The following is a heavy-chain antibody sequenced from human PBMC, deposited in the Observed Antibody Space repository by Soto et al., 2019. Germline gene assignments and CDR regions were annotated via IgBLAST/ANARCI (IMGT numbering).Heavy chain of an antibody. CDR1: GYSFTSYW. D-gene: IGHD3-10*01. Sequence: GESLKISCKGSGYSFTSYWIGWVRQMPGKGLEWMGRIDPSDSYTNYSPSFQGHVTISADKSISTAYLQWSSLKASDTAMYYCASRGITMVRGVSYYYGMDVWGQGTTVTVSS. V-gene: IGHV5-10-1*01. CDR3: ASRGITMVRGVSYYYGMDV. CDR2: IDPSDSYT. J-gene: IGHJ6*02.